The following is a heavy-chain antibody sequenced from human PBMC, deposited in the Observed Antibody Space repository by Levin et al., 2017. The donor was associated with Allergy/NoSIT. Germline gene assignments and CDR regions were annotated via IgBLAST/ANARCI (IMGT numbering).Heavy chain of an antibody. Sequence: PAGGSLRLSCTASGFIFGDYAMSWFRQAPGKGLEWVAFIGHKDSGVTADYAASVKGRFIISRDDSKSIAHLQMNSLKTEDTAVYYGSRSVLWFGRVQDYYMDVWGKGTTVTVSS. CDR1: GFIFGDYA. CDR2: IGHKDSGVTA. CDR3: SRSVLWFGRVQDYYMDV. V-gene: IGHV3-49*03. D-gene: IGHD3-10*01. J-gene: IGHJ6*03.